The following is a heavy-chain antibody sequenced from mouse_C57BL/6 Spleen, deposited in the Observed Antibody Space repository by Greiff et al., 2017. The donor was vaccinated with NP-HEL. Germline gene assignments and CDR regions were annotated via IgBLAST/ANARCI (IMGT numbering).Heavy chain of an antibody. CDR3: ARPYYGSSWAMDY. V-gene: IGHV1-7*01. CDR1: GYTFISYW. CDR2: INPSSGYT. Sequence: VQLQQSGAELAKPGASVKLSCKASGYTFISYWMHWVKQRPGQGLEWIGYINPSSGYTKYNQKFKDKATLTADKSSSTAYMQLSSLTYEDSAVYYCARPYYGSSWAMDYWGQGTSVTVSS. D-gene: IGHD1-1*01. J-gene: IGHJ4*01.